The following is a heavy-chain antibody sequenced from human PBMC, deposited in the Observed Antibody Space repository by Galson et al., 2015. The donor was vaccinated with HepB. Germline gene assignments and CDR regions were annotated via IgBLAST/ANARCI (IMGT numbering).Heavy chain of an antibody. CDR1: GFTFGDYA. D-gene: IGHD4-23*01. CDR2: IRSKAYGGTT. Sequence: SLRLSCAASGFTFGDYAMSWVRQAPGKGLEWVGFIRSKAYGGTTEYATSVKGRFTISRDDSKSIAYLQMNSLKTEDTAVYYCTRLVVNYAEYFQHWGQGTLVTVSS. J-gene: IGHJ1*01. V-gene: IGHV3-49*04. CDR3: TRLVVNYAEYFQH.